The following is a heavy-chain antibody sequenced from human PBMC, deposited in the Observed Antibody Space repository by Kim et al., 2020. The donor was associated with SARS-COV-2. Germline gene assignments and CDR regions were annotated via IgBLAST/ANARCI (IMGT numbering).Heavy chain of an antibody. J-gene: IGHJ3*02. D-gene: IGHD3-10*01. Sequence: TTDYAAPVKGRFTISRDVSKNTLYLQMISLKTEDTAVYYCTTERGAFDIWGQGTMVTVSS. V-gene: IGHV3-15*01. CDR2: TT. CDR3: TTERGAFDI.